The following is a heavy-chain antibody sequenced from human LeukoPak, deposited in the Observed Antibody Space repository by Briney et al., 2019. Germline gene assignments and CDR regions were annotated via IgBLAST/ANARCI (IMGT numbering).Heavy chain of an antibody. CDR2: INPTAGDT. Sequence: ASVKVSCKACGYIFTDYFIHWVRQAPGQGLEWMAWINPTAGDTSYAQKIQGRVTLARDTSISTAYMELSRLRSDDTAVYYCALDYYDSSGYYGEDVWGQGTTVTVSS. CDR3: ALDYYDSSGYYGEDV. J-gene: IGHJ6*02. D-gene: IGHD3-22*01. CDR1: GYIFTDYF. V-gene: IGHV1-2*02.